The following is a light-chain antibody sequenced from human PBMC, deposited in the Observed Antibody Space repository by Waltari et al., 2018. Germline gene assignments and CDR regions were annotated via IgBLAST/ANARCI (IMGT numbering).Light chain of an antibody. CDR1: NSNIGGYTY. CDR2: DVS. Sequence: QSALSQPRPVSGSPGQSVTISCTGTNSNIGGYTYFSWYQHHPGKVPKLTIYDVSKRPSGVPDRFSGSKSGNTASLTISGLQAEDEAHYYCCSYAGRLWVFGGGTNLTVL. CDR3: CSYAGRLWV. J-gene: IGLJ3*02. V-gene: IGLV2-11*01.